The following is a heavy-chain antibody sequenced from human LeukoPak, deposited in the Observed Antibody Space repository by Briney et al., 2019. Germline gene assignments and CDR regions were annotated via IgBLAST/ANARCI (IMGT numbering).Heavy chain of an antibody. Sequence: GGSLRLSCAASGFAFNIYSMNWVRQAPGKGLEWISYMTGNSKTINYADSVKGRFTISRDNSKNTLYLQMNSLRAEDTAVYYCAREGYCSSTSCPQDMDVWGKGTTVTVSS. D-gene: IGHD2-2*01. CDR1: GFAFNIYS. CDR3: AREGYCSSTSCPQDMDV. V-gene: IGHV3-48*01. CDR2: MTGNSKTI. J-gene: IGHJ6*03.